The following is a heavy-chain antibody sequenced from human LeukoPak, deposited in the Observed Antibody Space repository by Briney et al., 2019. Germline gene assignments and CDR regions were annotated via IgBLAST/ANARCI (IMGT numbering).Heavy chain of an antibody. Sequence: GGALTLSCAASGSTFTGYDMSWVRQAPRKGLEWVSACSVSGGTTWYADSVKGRFTISRDNSKNTLYLPLNRLTVEDTAVYYCAKVSWTTTTRDYWGPGTPVTVSA. CDR3: AKVSWTTTTRDY. CDR2: CSVSGGTT. V-gene: IGHV3-23*01. J-gene: IGHJ4*02. CDR1: GSTFTGYD. D-gene: IGHD1-14*01.